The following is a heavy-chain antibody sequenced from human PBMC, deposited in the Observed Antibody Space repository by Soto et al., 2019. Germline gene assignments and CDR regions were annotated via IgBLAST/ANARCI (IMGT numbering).Heavy chain of an antibody. CDR2: INHSGSA. J-gene: IGHJ4*02. CDR1: GGSFSAYY. V-gene: IGHV4-34*01. Sequence: TSETLSLTCAVYGGSFSAYYSTWIRQTPGKGLQWIGQINHSGSASYNPSLKSRVTISVHTSNSQFSLELSSVTAADTAVYYCARGLITGSHYSGGWYYFDSWGQGTQVTVSS. CDR3: ARGLITGSHYSGGWYYFDS. D-gene: IGHD6-19*01.